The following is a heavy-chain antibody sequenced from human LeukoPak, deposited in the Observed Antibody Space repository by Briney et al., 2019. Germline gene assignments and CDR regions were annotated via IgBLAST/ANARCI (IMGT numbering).Heavy chain of an antibody. CDR3: AREEWLRFNGY. CDR2: ISSSSSTI. CDR1: GFTFSSYS. D-gene: IGHD5-12*01. Sequence: PGGSLRLSCAASGFTFSSYSMNWVRQAPGKGLEWVSYISSSSSTIYYADSVKGRFTISRDNAKNSLYLQMNSLRAEDTAVYCCAREEWLRFNGYWGQGTLVTVSS. V-gene: IGHV3-48*01. J-gene: IGHJ4*02.